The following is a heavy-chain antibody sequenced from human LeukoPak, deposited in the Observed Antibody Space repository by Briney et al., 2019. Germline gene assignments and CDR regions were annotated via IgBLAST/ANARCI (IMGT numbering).Heavy chain of an antibody. V-gene: IGHV4-39*07. CDR3: ARESLGYCTNGVCYALGENYYYDMDV. J-gene: IGHJ6*03. Sequence: SETLSLTCTASGGSISSSSYYWGWLRHPPGKGLVWSGSIYYSGSTYYNPSLKSPVSISVDTSKNSFYLNSRSVTAAGTAVYDCARESLGYCTNGVCYALGENYYYDMDVWGKGTTVTVSS. CDR1: GGSISSSSYY. CDR2: IYYSGST. D-gene: IGHD2-8*01.